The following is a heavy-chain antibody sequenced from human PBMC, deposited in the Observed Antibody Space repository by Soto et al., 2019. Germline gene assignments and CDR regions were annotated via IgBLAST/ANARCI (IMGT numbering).Heavy chain of an antibody. V-gene: IGHV3-30*03. CDR1: GFTFSSYG. Sequence: GGSLRLSCAASGFTFSSYGMHWVRQAPGKGLEWVAVISYDGSNKYYADSVKGRFTISRDNSKSTLYLQINSLRNEDTAVYYCAAHFDYWGQGTMVTVSP. J-gene: IGHJ4*02. CDR3: AAHFDY. CDR2: ISYDGSNK.